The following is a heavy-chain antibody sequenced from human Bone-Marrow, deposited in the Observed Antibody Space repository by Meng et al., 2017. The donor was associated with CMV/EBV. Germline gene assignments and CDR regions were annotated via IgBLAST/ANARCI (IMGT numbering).Heavy chain of an antibody. V-gene: IGHV3-23*01. D-gene: IGHD3-3*01. CDR3: AKDRRRITIFGVVNNWFDP. Sequence: LSLTCAASGFTFSSYAMSWVRQAPGKGLEWVSAISGSGGSTYYADSVKGRFTISRDNSKNTLYLQMNSLRAEDTAVYYCAKDRRRITIFGVVNNWFDPWGQGTLVTVSS. J-gene: IGHJ5*02. CDR2: ISGSGGST. CDR1: GFTFSSYA.